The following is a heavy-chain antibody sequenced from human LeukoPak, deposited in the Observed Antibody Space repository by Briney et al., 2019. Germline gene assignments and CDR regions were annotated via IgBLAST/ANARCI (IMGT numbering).Heavy chain of an antibody. CDR1: GGSISSGGYS. CDR3: ARLGDSSSRLYYFDY. V-gene: IGHV4-61*08. CDR2: FHYSGST. Sequence: SETLSLTCTVSGGSISSGGYSWSWIRQPPGKGLEWIGYFHYSGSTNYNPSLKSRVTISVDTSKNQFSLKLSSVTAADTAVYYCARLGDSSSRLYYFDYWGQGTLVTVSS. J-gene: IGHJ4*02. D-gene: IGHD6-6*01.